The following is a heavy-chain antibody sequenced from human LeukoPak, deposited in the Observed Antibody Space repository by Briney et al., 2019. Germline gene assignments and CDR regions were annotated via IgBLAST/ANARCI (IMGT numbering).Heavy chain of an antibody. V-gene: IGHV3-53*01. D-gene: IGHD3/OR15-3a*01. CDR3: ARDQFASGLFDY. CDR1: GFTVSSNY. J-gene: IGHJ4*02. CDR2: IYGGGST. Sequence: PGGSVRLSCAASGFTVSSNYMSWVRQAPGKGLEWVSVIYGGGSTYYADSVKGRFTISRDSSKNTLYLQMNSLRAEDTAVYYCARDQFASGLFDYWGQGTLVTGSS.